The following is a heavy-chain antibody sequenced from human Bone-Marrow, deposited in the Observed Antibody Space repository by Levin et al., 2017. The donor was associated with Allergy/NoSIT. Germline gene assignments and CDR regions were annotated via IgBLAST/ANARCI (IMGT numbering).Heavy chain of an antibody. CDR1: GSTFTNYW. D-gene: IGHD2-15*01. CDR2: FHPAYSET. CDR3: ARHGGFCSGGNCYGGNYYYDMDV. V-gene: IGHV5-51*01. Sequence: GGSLRLSCKGSGSTFTNYWIAWVRQIPGKGLEWMGSFHPAYSETKNNPSFQGQVTISADTSITTAYLQWGSLKASDTAIYYCARHGGFCSGGNCYGGNYYYDMDVWGQGTTVTVSS. J-gene: IGHJ6*02.